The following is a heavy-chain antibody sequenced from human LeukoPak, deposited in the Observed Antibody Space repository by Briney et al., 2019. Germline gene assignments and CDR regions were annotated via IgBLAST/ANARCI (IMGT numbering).Heavy chain of an antibody. CDR3: AKDLEQSYSGWSTTYDA. J-gene: IGHJ5*02. CDR2: ISSGAGTT. CDR1: GFTFSSYA. V-gene: IGHV3-23*01. D-gene: IGHD6-19*01. Sequence: GGSLRLSCAASGFTFSSYALSWVRQVPGKRLEWVSAISSGAGTTGYADSVKGRFAISRVNSRSTVYLQMNSLRAEDTAVYYCAKDLEQSYSGWSTTYDAWGQGTLVTVSS.